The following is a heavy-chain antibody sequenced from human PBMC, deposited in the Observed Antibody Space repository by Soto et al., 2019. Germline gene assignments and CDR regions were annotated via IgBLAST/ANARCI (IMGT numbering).Heavy chain of an antibody. V-gene: IGHV1-69*08. CDR1: GGTFSSHT. CDR2: ITPALGTA. CDR3: ARPDFGDYWDFEL. Sequence: QAQLVQSGAEVKKPGSSVKVSCKASGGTFSSHTFSWVRQAPGQGLEWMGRITPALGTATYAQKFQGRATITADDSATTVSMQLNSLRSDATAVYSCARPDFGDYWDFELWGRGTLVTVSS. D-gene: IGHD4-17*01. J-gene: IGHJ2*01.